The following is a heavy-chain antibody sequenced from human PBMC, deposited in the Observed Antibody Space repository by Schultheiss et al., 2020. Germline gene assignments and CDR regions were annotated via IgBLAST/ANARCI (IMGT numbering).Heavy chain of an antibody. Sequence: GGSLRLSCAASGFTFSNHWMSWVRQAPGKGLEWVANIKQDGSEKYYVDSVKGRFTISRDNSKNTLYLQMNSLRGEDTAVYYCAKEMLATDREYYYYGMDVWGQGTTVTVSS. CDR3: AKEMLATDREYYYYGMDV. D-gene: IGHD1-1*01. J-gene: IGHJ6*02. V-gene: IGHV3-7*01. CDR1: GFTFSNHW. CDR2: IKQDGSEK.